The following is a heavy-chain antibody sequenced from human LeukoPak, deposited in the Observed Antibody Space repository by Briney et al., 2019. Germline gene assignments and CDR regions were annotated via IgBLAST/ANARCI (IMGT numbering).Heavy chain of an antibody. D-gene: IGHD5-24*01. CDR3: ARVETKGHAFDI. CDR2: ISSSSSYI. Sequence: GGSLRLSCAASGFTFSSYSMNWVRQAPGKGLEWVSSISSSSSYIYYADSVKGRFTISRDNAKNSLYLQMNSLRAEDTAVYYCARVETKGHAFDIWGQGTMVTVSS. CDR1: GFTFSSYS. V-gene: IGHV3-21*01. J-gene: IGHJ3*02.